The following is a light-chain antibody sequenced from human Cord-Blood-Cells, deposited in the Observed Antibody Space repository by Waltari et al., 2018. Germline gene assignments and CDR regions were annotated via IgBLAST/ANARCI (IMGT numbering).Light chain of an antibody. CDR1: SSNIGSNY. CDR3: AAWDDSLSGWV. Sequence: QSVLTQPPSASGTHGQRVTISCSGSSSNIGSNYVYWYQQLPGTAPKLIIYRNNQRPSGVPDRFSGSKSGTSASLAISGLRSEDEADYYCAAWDDSLSGWVFGGGTKLTVL. CDR2: RNN. J-gene: IGLJ3*02. V-gene: IGLV1-47*01.